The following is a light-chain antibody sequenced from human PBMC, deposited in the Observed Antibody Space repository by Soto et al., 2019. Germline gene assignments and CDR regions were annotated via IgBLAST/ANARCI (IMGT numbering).Light chain of an antibody. V-gene: IGLV2-14*03. J-gene: IGLJ1*01. CDR1: SSDVGGYTF. Sequence: QSALTQPASVFGSPGQSITISCTGTSSDVGGYTFVSWYQQHPGKAPKLMIYEVTSRPSGVSNRFSGSKSGNTASLTISGLQPDDEADYYCSSYTTSSSLVFGTGTKLTVL. CDR2: EVT. CDR3: SSYTTSSSLV.